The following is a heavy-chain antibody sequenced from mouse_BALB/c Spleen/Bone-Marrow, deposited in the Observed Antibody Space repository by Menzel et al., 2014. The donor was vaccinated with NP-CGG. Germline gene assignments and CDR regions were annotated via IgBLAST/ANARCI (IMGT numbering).Heavy chain of an antibody. CDR2: IYPGNVNT. D-gene: IGHD1-1*01. V-gene: IGHV1S56*01. CDR3: ARFYYGSSYAMGY. Sequence: VQLQQSGPELVKPGASVRISCKASGYTFTSYYIHWVKQRPGQGLEWIGWIYPGNVNTKYNEKFKGKATLTADKSSSTAYMQLSSLTSEDSAVYFCARFYYGSSYAMGYWGQGTSVTVSS. CDR1: GYTFTSYY. J-gene: IGHJ4*01.